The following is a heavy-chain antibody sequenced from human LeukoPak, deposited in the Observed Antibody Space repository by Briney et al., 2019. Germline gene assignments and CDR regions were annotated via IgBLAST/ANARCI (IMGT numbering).Heavy chain of an antibody. J-gene: IGHJ5*02. Sequence: QPGGSLRLSCAASGFTFKNFWMSWVRQAPGKGLEWVANIKQDGSEKYYVDSVMGRFTISRDNAKNSLYLQMNSLRAEDTAVYYCVSGRSYGSGSDFIDPWGQGTLVTVSS. D-gene: IGHD3-10*01. CDR2: IKQDGSEK. CDR3: VSGRSYGSGSDFIDP. CDR1: GFTFKNFW. V-gene: IGHV3-7*02.